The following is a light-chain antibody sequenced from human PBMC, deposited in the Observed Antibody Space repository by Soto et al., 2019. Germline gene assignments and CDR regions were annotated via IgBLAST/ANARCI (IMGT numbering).Light chain of an antibody. Sequence: DIQMTQSPSSLSASVGDRVTITCRASQSISDYLNWYQQNPGKAPQLLIYAASSLQSGVPSRFSGSGSGTDCTLTISSLQPEDFATYYCQQSYSTPLTFGGGTKVEFK. CDR1: QSISDY. CDR3: QQSYSTPLT. J-gene: IGKJ4*01. CDR2: AAS. V-gene: IGKV1-39*01.